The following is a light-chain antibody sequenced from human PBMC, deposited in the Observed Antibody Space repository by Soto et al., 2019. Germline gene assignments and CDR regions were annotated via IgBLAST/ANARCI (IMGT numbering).Light chain of an antibody. CDR3: AAWDDSLSGLV. Sequence: QSVLTQPPSASGTPGQRVTISCSGSSSNIGSNYVYWYQQVPGTAPKLLIHRNNQRPSGVPDRFSGSKSGTSASLAISGLRSEDEADYYCAAWDDSLSGLVFGGGTKVTVL. V-gene: IGLV1-47*01. J-gene: IGLJ2*01. CDR2: RNN. CDR1: SSNIGSNY.